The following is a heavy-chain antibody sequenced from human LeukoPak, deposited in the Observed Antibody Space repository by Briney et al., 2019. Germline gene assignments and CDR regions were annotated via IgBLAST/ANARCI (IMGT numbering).Heavy chain of an antibody. CDR3: AMRRDGEGFDY. J-gene: IGHJ4*02. Sequence: SETLSLTCAVYGGSFSGYYWSWIRQPPGKGLEWIGEINHSGSTNYNPSLKSRVTISVDTSKNQFSLQLNSVTPEDTAVYYCAMRRDGEGFDYWGQGTLVTVSS. CDR1: GGSFSGYY. CDR2: INHSGST. V-gene: IGHV4-34*01. D-gene: IGHD3-3*01.